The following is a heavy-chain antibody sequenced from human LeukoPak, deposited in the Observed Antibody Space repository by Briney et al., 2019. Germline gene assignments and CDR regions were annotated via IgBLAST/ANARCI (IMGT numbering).Heavy chain of an antibody. Sequence: PGGSLRLSCAASGFTFSSYTMSWVRQAPGKGLEWVSTITTSDGSTYYADSVKGRFTVSRDNSKNTLYLQMNSLRAEDTAVYYCAKDGGLWVSAHWGDSWGRGTLVTVPS. CDR2: ITTSDGST. J-gene: IGHJ4*02. CDR3: AKDGGLWVSAHWGDS. V-gene: IGHV3-23*01. CDR1: GFTFSSYT. D-gene: IGHD7-27*01.